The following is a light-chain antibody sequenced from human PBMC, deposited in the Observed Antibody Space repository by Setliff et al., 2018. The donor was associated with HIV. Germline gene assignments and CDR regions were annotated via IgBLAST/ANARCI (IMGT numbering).Light chain of an antibody. CDR1: PSDVGGFTL. J-gene: IGLJ1*01. CDR3: FSYTGSDTFV. V-gene: IGLV2-23*02. CDR2: DVT. Sequence: QSALSQPASVSGSPGQSITTSCTGTPSDVGGFTLVSWYQKYPDRVPKLIIYDVTKRPSRVSDRFSGSKSANTASLTISGLQPEDEADYYCFSYTGSDTFVFGTGTKVTVL.